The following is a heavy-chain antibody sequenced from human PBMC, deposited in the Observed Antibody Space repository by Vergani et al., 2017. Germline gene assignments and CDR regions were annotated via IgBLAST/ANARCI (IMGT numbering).Heavy chain of an antibody. V-gene: IGHV1-46*01. D-gene: IGHD6-19*01. CDR2: INPSGGST. J-gene: IGHJ6*02. Sequence: QVQLVQSGAEVKKPGASVKVSCKASGYTFTSYYMHWVRPAPGQGLEWMGIINPSGGSTSYAQKFQGRVTMTRDTSTSTVYMELSSLRSEDTAVYYCARGHFYSSGWNGEYYGMDVWGQGTTVTVSS. CDR1: GYTFTSYY. CDR3: ARGHFYSSGWNGEYYGMDV.